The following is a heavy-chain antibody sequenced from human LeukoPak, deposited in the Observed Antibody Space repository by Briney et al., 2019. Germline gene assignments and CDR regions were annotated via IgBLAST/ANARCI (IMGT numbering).Heavy chain of an antibody. V-gene: IGHV4-59*08. CDR2: IHYSGST. CDR1: GGSISSYY. D-gene: IGHD3-22*01. CDR3: ARQLLGGYYDSRVYYFDF. Sequence: KTSETLSLTCTVSGGSISSYYWNWIRQPPGKGLEWIANIHYSGSTNYDPSLKSRVTISVDTSNNQFSLKLSSVTAADTAVYYCARQLLGGYYDSRVYYFDFWGQGPLVPVSS. J-gene: IGHJ4*02.